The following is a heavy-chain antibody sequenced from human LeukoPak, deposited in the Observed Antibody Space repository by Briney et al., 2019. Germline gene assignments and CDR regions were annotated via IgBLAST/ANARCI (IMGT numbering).Heavy chain of an antibody. V-gene: IGHV7-4-1*02. D-gene: IGHD2-21*01. CDR3: ARRFINTQAYSDAFDI. CDR1: GYTFTSYA. Sequence: GASVKVSCKASGYTFTSYAVNWVRQAPGQGLEWMGWINTITGNPTYAQGFTGRFVFSLDTSVSTAYLQISSLKAEDTAVYYCARRFINTQAYSDAFDIWGQGTVVTVSS. CDR2: INTITGNP. J-gene: IGHJ3*02.